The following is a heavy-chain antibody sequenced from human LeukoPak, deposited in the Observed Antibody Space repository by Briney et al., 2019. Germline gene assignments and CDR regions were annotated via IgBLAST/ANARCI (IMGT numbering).Heavy chain of an antibody. CDR3: AREVVGATGAFDI. CDR2: IKQDGSEK. J-gene: IGHJ3*02. CDR1: GFTFSSYW. Sequence: GGSLRLSCAASGFTFSSYWMSWVRQAPGKGLEWVANIKQDGSEKYYVDSVKGRFTISRDNAKNSLYLQMNSLRAEDTAVYCCAREVVGATGAFDIWGQGTMVTVSS. D-gene: IGHD1-26*01. V-gene: IGHV3-7*01.